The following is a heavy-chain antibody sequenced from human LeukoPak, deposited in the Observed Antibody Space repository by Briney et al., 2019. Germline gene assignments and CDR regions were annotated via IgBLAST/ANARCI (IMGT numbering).Heavy chain of an antibody. CDR3: ARIRDGYNDAYDI. D-gene: IGHD5-24*01. CDR1: GYTFTKYY. V-gene: IGHV1-46*01. Sequence: ASVKVSCKASGYTFTKYYIHWVRQAPGQGLEWMGLINPGGDNTNYAQNFRGRVTMTRDTSMSTVYMELSSLRSEDTAIYYCARIRDGYNDAYDIWGQGTVVTVPS. J-gene: IGHJ3*02. CDR2: INPGGDNT.